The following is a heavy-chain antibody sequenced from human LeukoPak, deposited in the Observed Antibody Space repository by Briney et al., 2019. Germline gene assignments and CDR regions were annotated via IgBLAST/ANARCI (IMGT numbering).Heavy chain of an antibody. J-gene: IGHJ4*02. CDR3: ARGLVEMETDY. D-gene: IGHD5-24*01. V-gene: IGHV3-21*01. CDR1: GFTFSSYS. Sequence: PGGSLRRSCAASGFTFSSYSMNWVRQAPGKGLEWVSSISSSSSYIYYSDSVKGRFTISRDSAKNSLYLQMNSLRAEDTAVYYSARGLVEMETDYWGQGTLVTVSS. CDR2: ISSSSSYI.